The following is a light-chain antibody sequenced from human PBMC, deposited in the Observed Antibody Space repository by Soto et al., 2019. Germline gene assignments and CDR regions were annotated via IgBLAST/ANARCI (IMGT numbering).Light chain of an antibody. CDR3: QPSYSTPYT. Sequence: DIQMTQSPSSQSASVGDRVTVTCRASQSISSYLNWYQQKPGKAPKLLIYAASSLQSGVPSRFSGSGSGTDFTLTISSLQPEDFATYYCQPSYSTPYTFGQGTKLEIK. CDR1: QSISSY. CDR2: AAS. J-gene: IGKJ2*01. V-gene: IGKV1-39*01.